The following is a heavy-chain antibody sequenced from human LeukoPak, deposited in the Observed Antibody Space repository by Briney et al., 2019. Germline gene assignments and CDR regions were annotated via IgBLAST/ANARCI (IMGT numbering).Heavy chain of an antibody. CDR1: GFTFSSYA. Sequence: GGSLRLSCAASGFTFSSYAMSWVRQAPGKGLEWVSAISGSGGSTYYADSVKGRFTISRDNSKNTLYLQMNSLRAEDTAVYYCARAVNDFWSGYPNPHISDYYYYYMDVWGKGTTVTVSS. CDR2: ISGSGGST. V-gene: IGHV3-23*01. J-gene: IGHJ6*03. D-gene: IGHD3-3*01. CDR3: ARAVNDFWSGYPNPHISDYYYYYMDV.